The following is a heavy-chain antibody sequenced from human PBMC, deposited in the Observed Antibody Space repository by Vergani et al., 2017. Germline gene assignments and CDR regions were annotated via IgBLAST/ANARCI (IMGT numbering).Heavy chain of an antibody. J-gene: IGHJ4*02. CDR1: GGSFSGYY. D-gene: IGHD5-18*01. V-gene: IGHV4-34*01. CDR3: ARLLRGCSYGVFDY. Sequence: QVQLQQWGAGLLKPSETLSLTCAVYGGSFSGYYWGWIRQSPERGLEWIGSLYASGSTYYSPSLKSRVAISIDTSKNHFSLRLGSVTAADTAVYYCARLLRGCSYGVFDYWGQGREVTVSS. CDR2: LYASGST.